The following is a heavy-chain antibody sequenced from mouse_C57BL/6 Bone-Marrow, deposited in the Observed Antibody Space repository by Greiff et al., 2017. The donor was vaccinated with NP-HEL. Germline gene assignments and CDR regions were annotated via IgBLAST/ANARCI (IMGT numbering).Heavy chain of an antibody. CDR2: ISYDGSN. CDR3: ARASMVTTSHWYFDV. V-gene: IGHV3-6*01. D-gene: IGHD2-2*01. J-gene: IGHJ1*03. CDR1: GYSITSGYY. Sequence: EVKLMESGPGLVKPSQSLSLTCSVTGYSITSGYYWNWIRQFPGNKLEWMGYISYDGSNNYNPSLKNRISITRDTSKNQFFLKLNSVTTEDTATYYCARASMVTTSHWYFDVWGTGTTVTVSS.